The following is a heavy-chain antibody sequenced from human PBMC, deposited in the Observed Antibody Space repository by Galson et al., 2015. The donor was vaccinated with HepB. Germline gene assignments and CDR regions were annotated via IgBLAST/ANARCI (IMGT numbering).Heavy chain of an antibody. CDR2: INPSGGST. Sequence: SVKVSCKASGYKFTSYYMHWVRQAPGQELEWMGIINPSGGSTDYAQKFRGRLTMTRDTSTSTVFMELSSLRSEDTAVYHCARGVLLWDGPDYWGQGTLVTVSS. CDR3: ARGVLLWDGPDY. D-gene: IGHD3-10*01. V-gene: IGHV1-46*01. CDR1: GYKFTSYY. J-gene: IGHJ4*02.